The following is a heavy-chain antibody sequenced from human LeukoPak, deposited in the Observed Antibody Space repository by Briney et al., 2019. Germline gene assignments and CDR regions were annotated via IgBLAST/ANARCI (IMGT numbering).Heavy chain of an antibody. CDR2: IYYSGST. CDR3: ARGSGGNVFDY. CDR1: GGSTSSYY. J-gene: IGHJ4*02. D-gene: IGHD3-10*01. Sequence: PSETLSLTCTVSGGSTSSYYWSWIRQPPGKGLEWIGYIYYSGSTNYNPSLKSRVTMSVDTSKNQFSLKLSSVTAADTAVYYCARGSGGNVFDYWGQGTLVTVSS. V-gene: IGHV4-59*12.